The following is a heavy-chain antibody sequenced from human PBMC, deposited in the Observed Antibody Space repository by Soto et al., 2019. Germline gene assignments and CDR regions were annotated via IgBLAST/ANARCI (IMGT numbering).Heavy chain of an antibody. CDR3: ARSADLFRRDNWFDP. J-gene: IGHJ5*02. CDR2: IYWDDDK. CDR1: GFSLSTSGVG. V-gene: IGHV2-5*02. D-gene: IGHD6-6*01. Sequence: QITLKESGPTLVKPTQTLTLTCTFSGFSLSTSGVGVGWISQPPGKALEWLALIYWDDDKRYSPSLKSRLIITKDTSKNQVVLTMTNMDPVDTATYYCARSADLFRRDNWFDPWGQGTLVTVSS.